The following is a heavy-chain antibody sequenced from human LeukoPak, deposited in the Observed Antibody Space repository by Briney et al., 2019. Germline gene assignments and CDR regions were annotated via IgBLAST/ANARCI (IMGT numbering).Heavy chain of an antibody. J-gene: IGHJ4*02. CDR1: GFTFSSYA. CDR2: ISSSGSTI. V-gene: IGHV3-11*01. D-gene: IGHD2-15*01. CDR3: ARVTRSGLAIDY. Sequence: GGSLRLSCAASGFTFSSYAMSWIRQAPGKGLEWVSYISSSGSTIYYADSVKGRFTISRDNAKNSLYLQMNSLRAEDTAVYYCARVTRSGLAIDYWGQGTLVTVSS.